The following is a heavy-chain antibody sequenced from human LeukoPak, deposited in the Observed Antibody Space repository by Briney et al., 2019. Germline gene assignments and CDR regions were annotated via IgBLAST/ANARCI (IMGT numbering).Heavy chain of an antibody. CDR3: ARRVSSSWAHFFDY. V-gene: IGHV4-30-2*01. CDR1: GGSISSGGYS. J-gene: IGHJ4*02. Sequence: SETLSLTCAVSGGSISSGGYSWSWIRQPPGKGLEWIGEINHSGSTNYNPSLKSRVTISVDTSKNQFSLKLSSVTAADTAVYYCARRVSSSWAHFFDYWGQGTLVTVSS. CDR2: INHSGST. D-gene: IGHD6-13*01.